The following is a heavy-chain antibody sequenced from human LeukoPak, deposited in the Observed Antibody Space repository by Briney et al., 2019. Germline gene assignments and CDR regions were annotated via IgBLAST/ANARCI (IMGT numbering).Heavy chain of an antibody. CDR3: ARKACGSTSCYRNNWFDP. V-gene: IGHV1-2*02. Sequence: ASVKVSCQASGYTFTGYYMHWVRQAPGQGLEWMGWINPNSGGTNYAQKFQGRVTMTRDTSISTAYMELSRLRSDDTAVYYCARKACGSTSCYRNNWFDPWGQGTLVTVSS. CDR1: GYTFTGYY. CDR2: INPNSGGT. D-gene: IGHD2-2*01. J-gene: IGHJ5*02.